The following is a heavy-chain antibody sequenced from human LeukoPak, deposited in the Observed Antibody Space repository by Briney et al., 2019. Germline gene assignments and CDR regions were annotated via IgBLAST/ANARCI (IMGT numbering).Heavy chain of an antibody. J-gene: IGHJ4*02. CDR2: ISSSGSTI. CDR1: GFTFSSYE. V-gene: IGHV3-48*03. D-gene: IGHD2-2*01. CDR3: ARGGSVVVTAAEGFDY. Sequence: GGSLRLSCAASGFTFSSYEMNWVRQAPGKGLEWVSYISSSGSTIYYADSVKGRFTISTDNAKNSLYLQMNSLRAEDKAVDYCARGGSVVVTAAEGFDYWGQGTLVTVSS.